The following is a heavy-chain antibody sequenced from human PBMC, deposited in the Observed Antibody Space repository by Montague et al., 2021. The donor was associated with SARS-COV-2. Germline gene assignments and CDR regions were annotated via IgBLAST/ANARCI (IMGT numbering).Heavy chain of an antibody. CDR1: GFTFSSYE. CDR2: ISSSGSTI. D-gene: IGHD2-2*02. Sequence: SLRLSCAASGFTFSSYEMNWVRQAPGKGLEWVSYISSSGSTIYYADSVKGRFTISRDNAKNSLYLQMNSLRAEDTAGYYCARDRSYCSITSCYTVIFDYWGQGTLVTVSS. V-gene: IGHV3-48*03. CDR3: ARDRSYCSITSCYTVIFDY. J-gene: IGHJ4*02.